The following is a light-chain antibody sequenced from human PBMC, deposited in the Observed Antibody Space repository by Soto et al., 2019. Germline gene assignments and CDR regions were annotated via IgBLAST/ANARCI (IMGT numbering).Light chain of an antibody. J-gene: IGKJ3*01. CDR1: QSVSGN. V-gene: IGKV3-15*01. CDR3: QQYNNWPPFT. Sequence: EIVMTQSPATLSVSPGERVTLSCRASQSVSGNLAWYQQKPGQAPRLLIYGASTRATGIPARFSGSGSGTEFTLTISSLQSEDFAVYYCQQYNNWPPFTFGPGTKVEIK. CDR2: GAS.